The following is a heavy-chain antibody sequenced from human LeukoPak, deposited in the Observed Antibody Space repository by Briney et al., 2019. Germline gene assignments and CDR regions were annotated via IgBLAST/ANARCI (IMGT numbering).Heavy chain of an antibody. J-gene: IGHJ5*02. D-gene: IGHD3-10*01. Sequence: SVKVSCKASGGTFHSYTINWVRQAPGQGLEWMGGIIPIFATTNYAQKFQGRVTITADESTSTAYMELSRLRSDDTAVYYCARAPPMVRGVIGWFDPWGQGTLVTVSS. CDR2: IIPIFATT. V-gene: IGHV1-69*01. CDR1: GGTFHSYT. CDR3: ARAPPMVRGVIGWFDP.